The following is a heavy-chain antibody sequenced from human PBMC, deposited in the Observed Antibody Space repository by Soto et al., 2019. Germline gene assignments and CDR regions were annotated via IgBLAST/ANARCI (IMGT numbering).Heavy chain of an antibody. Sequence: SETLSLTCTVSGGSVSSGIYYWSWIRHPPGKGLEWIGYIYYSGSTNYNPSLKSRVTISVDTSKNQFSLKLSSVTAADTAVYYCARGTTVTTGFGFDPWGQGTLVTVSS. CDR2: IYYSGST. CDR1: GGSVSSGIYY. CDR3: ARGTTVTTGFGFDP. J-gene: IGHJ5*02. V-gene: IGHV4-61*01. D-gene: IGHD4-17*01.